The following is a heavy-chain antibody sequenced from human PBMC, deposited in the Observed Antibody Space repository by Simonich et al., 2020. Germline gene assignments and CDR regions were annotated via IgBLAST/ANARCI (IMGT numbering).Heavy chain of an antibody. CDR3: AKESTVSRWDYYYGMDV. V-gene: IGHV3-30*18. CDR2: IWYDGSNK. Sequence: QVQLVESGGGVVQPGRSLRLSCAASGFSFSSYGMNWVRQAPGKGLERVAVIWYDGSNKYYADSVKGRFTIARDNSKNTLYLQMNSLRAEDTAMYYCAKESTVSRWDYYYGMDVWGQGTTVTVSS. D-gene: IGHD4-17*01. CDR1: GFSFSSYG. J-gene: IGHJ6*02.